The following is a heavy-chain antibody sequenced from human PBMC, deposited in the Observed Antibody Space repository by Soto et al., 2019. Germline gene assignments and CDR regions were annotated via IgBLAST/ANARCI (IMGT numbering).Heavy chain of an antibody. V-gene: IGHV4-59*12. J-gene: IGHJ6*02. CDR2: IYHSGST. D-gene: IGHD2-2*01. CDR3: AREGLLYCSSTSCYRGGRYGMDV. Sequence: KTSETLSLTCTVSGGSISSYYWSWIRQPPGKGLEWIGYIYHSGSTYYNPSLKSRVTISVDRSKNQFSLKLSSVTAADTAVYYCAREGLLYCSSTSCYRGGRYGMDVWGQGTTVTVSS. CDR1: GGSISSYY.